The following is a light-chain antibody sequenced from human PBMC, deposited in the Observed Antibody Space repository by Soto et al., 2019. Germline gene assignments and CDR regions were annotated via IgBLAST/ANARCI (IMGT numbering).Light chain of an antibody. CDR2: VVY. CDR3: QHYGYSRWT. J-gene: IGKJ1*01. Sequence: IVLTQSPGTLSLSPGERATLSCRASLTGNNNYLAWYQHKSGQAPRLLIYVVYTRATGIPDRFTGSGSGTEFTLTITSLEPEDSAVYFCQHYGYSRWTFGQGTKVEIK. V-gene: IGKV3-20*01. CDR1: LTGNNNY.